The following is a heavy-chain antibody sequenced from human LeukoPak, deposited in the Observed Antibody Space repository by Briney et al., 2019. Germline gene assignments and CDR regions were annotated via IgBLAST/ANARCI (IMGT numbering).Heavy chain of an antibody. CDR2: ICHSGST. J-gene: IGHJ4*02. CDR3: ARVGSSWYHDY. CDR1: GYSISSGYC. V-gene: IGHV4-38-2*02. D-gene: IGHD6-13*01. Sequence: SETLSLTCTVSGYSISSGYCWGWVRQPPGKGLEWIGSICHSGSTYYNPSLKSRVTISVDTSKNQFSLKLSSVTAADTAVYCCARVGSSWYHDYWGQGTLVTVSS.